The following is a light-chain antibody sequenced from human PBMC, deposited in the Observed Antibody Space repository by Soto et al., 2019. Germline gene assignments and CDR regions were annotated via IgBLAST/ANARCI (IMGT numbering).Light chain of an antibody. CDR1: QSVSSNY. Sequence: EIVLTQSPGTLSLSPGERATLSCGASQSVSSNYLDRYQQKPGQAPRLLIYDASSRATGIPDRFSGSGSGTDFTLTISRLEPEDFAVYYCHQYGSSWTFGQGTKVDIK. CDR3: HQYGSSWT. V-gene: IGKV3-20*01. CDR2: DAS. J-gene: IGKJ1*01.